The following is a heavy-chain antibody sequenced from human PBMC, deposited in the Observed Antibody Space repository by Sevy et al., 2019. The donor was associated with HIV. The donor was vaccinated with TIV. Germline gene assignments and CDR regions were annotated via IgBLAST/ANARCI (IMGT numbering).Heavy chain of an antibody. D-gene: IGHD3-22*01. CDR2: FDPEDNKR. Sequence: ASVKVSCKISGYTLTQFSMNWVRQAPGKGLEWMGTFDPEDNKRIYAQKFQGRFTMTEETFTDTAYMELSSLRSEDTAVSYCAITREYYSDTSGYFDYWGQGTLVTVSS. V-gene: IGHV1-24*01. J-gene: IGHJ4*02. CDR3: AITREYYSDTSGYFDY. CDR1: GYTLTQFS.